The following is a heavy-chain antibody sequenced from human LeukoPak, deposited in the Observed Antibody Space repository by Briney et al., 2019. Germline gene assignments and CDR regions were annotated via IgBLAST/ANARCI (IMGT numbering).Heavy chain of an antibody. V-gene: IGHV6-1*01. CDR3: ARDHDPNAHWYFDL. J-gene: IGHJ2*01. CDR2: TYYRSQWYS. CDR1: GESVSRNDAA. Sequence: SQTLSLTCAISGESVSRNDAAWSWVRQSPSRGLEWLGRTYYRSQWYSEYAVSVKSRISINADTSKNQISLQLNSVTPEDTAVYYCARDHDPNAHWYFDLWGRGTLVTVSS.